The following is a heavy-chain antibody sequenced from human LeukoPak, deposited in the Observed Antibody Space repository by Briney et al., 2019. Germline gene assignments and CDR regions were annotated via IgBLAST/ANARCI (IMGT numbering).Heavy chain of an antibody. D-gene: IGHD6-6*01. CDR1: GFTFSSYS. CDR3: AREFEYRTSGAGY. CDR2: MSINSGLK. J-gene: IGHJ4*02. Sequence: PGGSLRLSCAASGFTFSSYSMNWVRQAPGKGLEWVSSMSINSGLKYHADSAKGRFTISRDNAKNSLYLQMNSLRAEDTAVYYCAREFEYRTSGAGYWGQGTLVTVSS. V-gene: IGHV3-21*01.